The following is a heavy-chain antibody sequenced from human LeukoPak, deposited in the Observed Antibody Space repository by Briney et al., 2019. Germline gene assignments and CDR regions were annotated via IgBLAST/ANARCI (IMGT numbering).Heavy chain of an antibody. D-gene: IGHD5-24*01. CDR2: IYYSGST. J-gene: IGHJ5*02. Sequence: PSETLSLTCTVSGGSISSYYWSWIRQPPGKGLEWSGYIYYSGSTNYNPSLKSRVTISVDTSKNQFSLKLSSVTAADTAVYYCARHTGWLQPNWFDPWGQGTLVTVSS. CDR3: ARHTGWLQPNWFDP. V-gene: IGHV4-59*08. CDR1: GGSISSYY.